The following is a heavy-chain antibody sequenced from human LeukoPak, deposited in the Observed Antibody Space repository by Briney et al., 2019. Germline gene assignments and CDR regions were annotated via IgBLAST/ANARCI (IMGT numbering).Heavy chain of an antibody. CDR2: IRYSGTT. Sequence: NSSQTLSLTCTVSGGSFSSDDYYWSWIRQPPGKGLEWIGYIRYSGTTYYNPSLMSRVTISEDTSKNHFSLKLSSVTAADTAVYYCARGASPHYYYYMDVWGKGTTVTVSS. CDR3: ARGASPHYYYYMDV. CDR1: GGSFSSDDYY. J-gene: IGHJ6*03. V-gene: IGHV4-30-4*01.